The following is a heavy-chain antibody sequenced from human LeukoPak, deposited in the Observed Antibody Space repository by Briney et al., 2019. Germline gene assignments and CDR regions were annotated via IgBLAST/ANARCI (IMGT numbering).Heavy chain of an antibody. Sequence: XWVANIKQDGSEKYYVASVKGRFTISRDNAKNSLYLQMNSLRAEDTAVYYCARARFKGRFDYWGQGTLVTVSS. CDR3: ARARFKGRFDY. V-gene: IGHV3-7*01. J-gene: IGHJ4*02. CDR2: IKQDGSEK.